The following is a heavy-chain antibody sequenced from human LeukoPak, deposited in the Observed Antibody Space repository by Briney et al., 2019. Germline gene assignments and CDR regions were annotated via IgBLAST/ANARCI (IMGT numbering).Heavy chain of an antibody. J-gene: IGHJ4*02. CDR3: VRGWAPRGEKSSFAS. CDR2: IFASGST. Sequence: SETLSLTCTVSGASINSDYWTWVRQVAGKGLEWIGRIFASGSTNYNPYLRSRITMSVDTSKNQFSLDLSSVTAADTGVYYCVRGWAPRGEKSSFASWGQGALVTVSS. CDR1: GASINSDY. V-gene: IGHV4-4*07. D-gene: IGHD3-10*01.